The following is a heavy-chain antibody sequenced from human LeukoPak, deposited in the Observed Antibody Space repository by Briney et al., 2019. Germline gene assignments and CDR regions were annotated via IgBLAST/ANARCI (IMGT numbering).Heavy chain of an antibody. D-gene: IGHD6-19*01. CDR3: ARPVDSSGWYYFDY. CDR1: GGSISSYY. CDR2: IYYSGST. J-gene: IGHJ4*02. V-gene: IGHV4-59*05. Sequence: SETLSLTCTVSGGSISSYYWSWIRQPPGKGLEWIGSIYYSGSTYYNPSLKSRVTISVDTSKNQFSLKLSSVTAADTAVYYCARPVDSSGWYYFDYWGQGTLVTVSS.